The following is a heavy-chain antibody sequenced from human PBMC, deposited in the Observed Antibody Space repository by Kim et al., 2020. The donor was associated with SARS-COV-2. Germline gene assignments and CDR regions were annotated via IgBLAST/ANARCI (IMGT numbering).Heavy chain of an antibody. CDR2: IYYSGST. CDR1: GGSISSGGYY. Sequence: SETLSLTCTVSGGSISSGGYYWSWIRQHPGKGLEWIGYIYYSGSTYYNPSLKSRVTISVDTSKNQFSLKLSSVTAADTAVYYCAREMGENDYGDYVARTYGMDVWGQGTTVTVSS. V-gene: IGHV4-31*03. D-gene: IGHD4-17*01. J-gene: IGHJ6*02. CDR3: AREMGENDYGDYVARTYGMDV.